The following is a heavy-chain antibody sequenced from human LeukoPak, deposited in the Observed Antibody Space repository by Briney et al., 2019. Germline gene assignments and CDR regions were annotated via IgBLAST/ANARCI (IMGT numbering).Heavy chain of an antibody. CDR1: GGSISSYY. D-gene: IGHD2-15*01. CDR3: ARDGGYCSGGSCYSVWFDP. V-gene: IGHV4-4*07. CDR2: IYTSGST. J-gene: IGHJ5*02. Sequence: SETLSLTCTVSGGSISSYYWSWIRQPAGKGLEWIGRIYTSGSTNYNPSLKSRVTMSADTSKNQFSLKLSSVAAADTAVYYCARDGGYCSGGSCYSVWFDPWGQGTLVTVSS.